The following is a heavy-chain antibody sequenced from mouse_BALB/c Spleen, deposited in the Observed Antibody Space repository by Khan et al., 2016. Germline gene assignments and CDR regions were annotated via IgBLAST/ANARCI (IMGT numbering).Heavy chain of an antibody. J-gene: IGHJ2*01. D-gene: IGHD2-4*01. V-gene: IGHV2-2*02. CDR1: GFSLNSYG. Sequence: QVQLKESGPGLVQPSQSLSITCTASGFSLNSYGVHWVRQSPGMGLEWLGVIWSGGSTVYYAAFMTRLSTTRDTSTSHVLFIMNSLQVNDTAIYFCARNYDYDLDYWGQGTALTVSS. CDR3: ARNYDYDLDY. CDR2: IWSGGST.